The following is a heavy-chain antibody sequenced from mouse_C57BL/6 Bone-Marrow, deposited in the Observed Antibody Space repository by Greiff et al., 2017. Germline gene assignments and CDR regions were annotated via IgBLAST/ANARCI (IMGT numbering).Heavy chain of an antibody. CDR1: GYTFTSYW. Sequence: QVQLQQPGAELVKPGASVKMSCKASGYTFTSYWITWVKQRPGQGLEWIGDIYPGSGSTNYNEKFKSKATLTVDTSSSTAYMQLSSLTSEDSAVYYCARTLYYYGSSYWYFDVWGTGTTVTVSS. J-gene: IGHJ1*03. D-gene: IGHD1-1*01. CDR3: ARTLYYYGSSYWYFDV. CDR2: IYPGSGST. V-gene: IGHV1-55*01.